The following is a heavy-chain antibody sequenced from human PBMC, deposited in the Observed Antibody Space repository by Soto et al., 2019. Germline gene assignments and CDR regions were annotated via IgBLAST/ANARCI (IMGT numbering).Heavy chain of an antibody. D-gene: IGHD3-22*01. Sequence: ASVKVSFKASGYTFTSYGISWVRQAPGQGLEWMGWISAYNGNTNYAQKLQGRVTMTTDTSTSTAYMELRSLRSDDTAVYYCARRLGYDSSGYFNWFDPWGQGTLVTVSS. CDR3: ARRLGYDSSGYFNWFDP. CDR1: GYTFTSYG. CDR2: ISAYNGNT. J-gene: IGHJ5*02. V-gene: IGHV1-18*01.